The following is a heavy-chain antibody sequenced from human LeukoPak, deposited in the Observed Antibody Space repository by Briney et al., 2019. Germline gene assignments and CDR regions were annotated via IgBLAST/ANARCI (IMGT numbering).Heavy chain of an antibody. J-gene: IGHJ6*03. CDR1: GGSITSGGYY. V-gene: IGHV4-30-2*01. Sequence: SETLSLTCTVSGGSITSGGYYWSWVRQPPGKGLEWIGYIYHSGNTYYNPSLKSRVTVSIDRSKNQFSLKLSSVTAADTAVYYCARALSIQAIDYYYYMDVWGKGTTVTVSS. D-gene: IGHD2-21*01. CDR3: ARALSIQAIDYYYYMDV. CDR2: IYHSGNT.